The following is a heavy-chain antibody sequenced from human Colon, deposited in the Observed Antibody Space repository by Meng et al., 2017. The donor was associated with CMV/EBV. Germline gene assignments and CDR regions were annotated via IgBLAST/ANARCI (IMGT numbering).Heavy chain of an antibody. D-gene: IGHD4-11*01. CDR2: ISHDGTKK. J-gene: IGHJ5*02. Sequence: LSCAASGFTFSAFPRHWVRQAPGKGLEWVAIISHDGTKKYYAESVKGRFSLSRDNSQNTVTVHMSSLRGDDTAVYYCARASNSSFDPWGRGTLVTVSS. CDR3: ARASNSSFDP. CDR1: GFTFSAFP. V-gene: IGHV3-30*04.